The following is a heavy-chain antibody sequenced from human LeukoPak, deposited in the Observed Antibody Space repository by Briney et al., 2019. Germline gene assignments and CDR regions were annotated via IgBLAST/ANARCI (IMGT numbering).Heavy chain of an antibody. CDR2: IWDGGRNT. V-gene: IGHV4-59*12. J-gene: IGHJ5*02. CDR1: EKSIGTSY. Sequence: PSETLSLTCDVPEKSIGTSYWSWVRQPPGKEPEWIGYIWDGGRNTNYNPSVKSRVTMSVDASRNQLSLKLTSVTAADAAVYFCVAGPGRGYDFEPWGQGTLVTVSS. D-gene: IGHD2/OR15-2a*01. CDR3: VAGPGRGYDFEP.